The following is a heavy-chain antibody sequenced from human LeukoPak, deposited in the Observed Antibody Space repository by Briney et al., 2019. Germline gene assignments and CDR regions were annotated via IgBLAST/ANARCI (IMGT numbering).Heavy chain of an antibody. V-gene: IGHV4-38-2*02. Sequence: KSSETLSLTCTVSGYSINSGYFWGWVRQPPGKGPEWIGSIFHTGGVYYNPSLRSRVTLSIDTSRNQVSLKVTSVTAADTALYYCARVVASTSIDSWGQGILVTVSS. CDR3: ARVVASTSIDS. J-gene: IGHJ4*02. CDR1: GYSINSGYF. CDR2: IFHTGGV. D-gene: IGHD2-15*01.